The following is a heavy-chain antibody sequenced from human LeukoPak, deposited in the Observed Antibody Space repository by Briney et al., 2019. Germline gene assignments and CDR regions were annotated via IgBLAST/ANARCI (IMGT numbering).Heavy chain of an antibody. Sequence: GGSLRLSCTASGFSFSDHYMTWMRHAPGKGLEWISYITSSGRSTDYADSVKSRFIISRDNAMNSMFLQMSSLRVDDTAVYYCTRDPDYGDPDWGQGTLVTVSS. J-gene: IGHJ4*02. CDR1: GFSFSDHY. CDR3: TRDPDYGDPD. D-gene: IGHD2-21*01. CDR2: ITSSGRST. V-gene: IGHV3-11*01.